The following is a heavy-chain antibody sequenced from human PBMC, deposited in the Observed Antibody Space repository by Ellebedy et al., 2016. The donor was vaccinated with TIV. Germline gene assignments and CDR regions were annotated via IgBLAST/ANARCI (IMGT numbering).Heavy chain of an antibody. Sequence: AASVKVSCKASGYIFTSYYVHWVRQAPGQGLEWMGIINPSAGSTAYAQNFQGRVTMTRDTSTSTVYMELSSLTSEDTAMYFCARGLGHTETLTKTGFGDCWGQGTLVTVSS. CDR1: GYIFTSYY. D-gene: IGHD3-16*01. CDR2: INPSAGST. J-gene: IGHJ4*02. V-gene: IGHV1-46*01. CDR3: ARGLGHTETLTKTGFGDC.